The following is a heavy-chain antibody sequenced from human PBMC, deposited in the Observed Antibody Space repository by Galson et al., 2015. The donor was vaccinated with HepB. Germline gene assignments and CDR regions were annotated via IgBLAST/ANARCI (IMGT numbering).Heavy chain of an antibody. CDR2: FDPEDGET. Sequence: SVKVSCKVSGYTLTELSMHWVRQAPGKGLEWMGGFDPEDGETIYAQKFQGRVTMTEDTSTDTAYVELSSLRSEDTAVYYCATIIQLWNAFDYWGQGTLVTVSS. CDR1: GYTLTELS. J-gene: IGHJ4*02. CDR3: ATIIQLWNAFDY. V-gene: IGHV1-24*01. D-gene: IGHD5-18*01.